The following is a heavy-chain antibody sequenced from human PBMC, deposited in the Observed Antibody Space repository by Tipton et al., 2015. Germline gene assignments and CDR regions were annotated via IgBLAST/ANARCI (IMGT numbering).Heavy chain of an antibody. CDR1: GASVSSGSYY. D-gene: IGHD3-22*01. V-gene: IGHV4-61*02. CDR3: AREVWYYDSSGYDY. CDR2: IYTSGST. J-gene: IGHJ4*02. Sequence: TLSLTCTVSGASVSSGSYYWTWIRQPAGKGLEWIGRIYTSGSTNYKPSLRSRVTMSVDTSKNLFSLKLSSVTAADTAVYYCAREVWYYDSSGYDYWGQGTLVTVSS.